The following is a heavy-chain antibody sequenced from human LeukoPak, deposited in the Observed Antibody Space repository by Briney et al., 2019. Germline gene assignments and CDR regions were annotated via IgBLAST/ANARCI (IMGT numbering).Heavy chain of an antibody. CDR2: ISGSGTLI. Sequence: GGSLRLSCAASGFTFSDYYVNWIRQAPGKGLEWVSFISGSGTLIYYADSVRGRFTISRDNAKNSLSLQINSLRAEDTAVYYCARTAEGEFDFWGQGTLVTVSS. D-gene: IGHD7-27*01. V-gene: IGHV3-11*01. J-gene: IGHJ4*02. CDR1: GFTFSDYY. CDR3: ARTAEGEFDF.